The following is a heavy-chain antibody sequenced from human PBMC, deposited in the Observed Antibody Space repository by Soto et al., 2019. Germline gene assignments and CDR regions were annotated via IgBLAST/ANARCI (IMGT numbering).Heavy chain of an antibody. CDR1: GFTFSTYS. CDR3: ARQENPLARYGGDFDY. V-gene: IGHV3-21*01. J-gene: IGHJ4*02. CDR2: ISSRSDI. D-gene: IGHD5-18*01. Sequence: GGSLRLSCVGSGFTFSTYSINWVRQAPGKGLEWVSSISSRSDIYYADSVKGRFTISRDNAKNSVSLQMNSLRAEDTAVYYCARQENPLARYGGDFDYWGQGTQVTVSS.